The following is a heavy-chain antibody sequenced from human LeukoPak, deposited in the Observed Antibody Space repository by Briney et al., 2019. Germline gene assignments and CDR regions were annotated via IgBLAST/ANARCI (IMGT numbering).Heavy chain of an antibody. V-gene: IGHV4-59*01. CDR1: GGSISSYY. J-gene: IGHJ6*02. CDR3: ARGYCSSTSCYYGFTDYYGMDV. Sequence: PSETLSLTCTVSGGSISSYYWSWIRQPPGKGLEWIGYIYYSGSTNYNPSLKSRVTISVDTSKNQFSLKLSSVTAADTAVYCCARGYCSSTSCYYGFTDYYGMDVWGQGTTVTVSS. CDR2: IYYSGST. D-gene: IGHD2-2*01.